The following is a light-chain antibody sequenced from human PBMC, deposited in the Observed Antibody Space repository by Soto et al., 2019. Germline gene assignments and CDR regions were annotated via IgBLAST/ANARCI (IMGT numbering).Light chain of an antibody. CDR1: QSVSSS. Sequence: DIPNTQSPSSLSASAVDRVPTSCVAGQSVSSSLNWSKNKPGKATKRLRSAASSLQRRVPSRFSGSGSGTNFTLTSSSLQPDYLPTYYCQQSYSTPLLFGQGTEVDI. CDR2: AAS. J-gene: IGKJ1*01. CDR3: QQSYSTPLL. V-gene: IGKV1-39*01.